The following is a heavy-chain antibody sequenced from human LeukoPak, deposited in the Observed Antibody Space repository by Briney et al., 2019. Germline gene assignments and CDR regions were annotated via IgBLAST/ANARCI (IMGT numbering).Heavy chain of an antibody. CDR1: GFTFSSCW. V-gene: IGHV3-7*01. CDR3: ARVGGASSGWYGIDY. J-gene: IGHJ4*02. Sequence: GGSLRLSCAASGFTFSSCWMSWVRQAPGKGLEWVANIKQDGSEKYYVDSVKGRFTISRDNAKNSLYLQMNSLRAEDTAVYYCARVGGASSGWYGIDYWGQGTLVTVSS. CDR2: IKQDGSEK. D-gene: IGHD6-19*01.